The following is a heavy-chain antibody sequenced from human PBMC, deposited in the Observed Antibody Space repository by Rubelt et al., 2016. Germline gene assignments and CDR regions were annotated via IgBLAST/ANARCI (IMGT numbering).Heavy chain of an antibody. CDR2: IKSKTDGGTT. V-gene: IGHV3-15*01. D-gene: IGHD4-17*01. J-gene: IGHJ4*02. Sequence: VQLVESGGGVVQPGRSLRLSCAASGFTFSSYALTWVRQAPGKGLEWVGRIKSKTDGGTTDYAAPVKGRFTISRDESKNMLYLEMNSLKTEVTSVYYCTTVTDDYGSYYWGQGTQVTVSS. CDR1: GFTFSSYA. CDR3: TTVTDDYGSYY.